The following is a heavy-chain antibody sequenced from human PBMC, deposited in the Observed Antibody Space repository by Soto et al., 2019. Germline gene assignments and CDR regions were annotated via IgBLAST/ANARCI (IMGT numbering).Heavy chain of an antibody. CDR2: IYYSGST. Sequence: SETLSLTCTVSGGSISSYCWSWIRQPPGKGLEWIGYIYYSGSTNYNPSLKSRVTISVDTSKNQFSLKLSSVTAADTAVYYCARQKIQDYGDHHMDVWGKGTTVTVSS. V-gene: IGHV4-59*08. D-gene: IGHD4-17*01. CDR3: ARQKIQDYGDHHMDV. J-gene: IGHJ6*03. CDR1: GGSISSYC.